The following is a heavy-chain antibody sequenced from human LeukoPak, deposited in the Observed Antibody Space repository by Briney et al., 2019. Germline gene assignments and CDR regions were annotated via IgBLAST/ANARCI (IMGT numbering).Heavy chain of an antibody. D-gene: IGHD5/OR15-5a*01. CDR1: GYTFTGYY. V-gene: IGHV1-2*02. CDR2: INPNSGGT. CDR3: ARFDQVSETAGGY. Sequence: GASVKVSCKASGYTFTGYYMHWVRQAPGQGLEWMGWINPNSGGTNYAQKFQGRVTMTRDTSISAAYMDLSRLISDDTAVYYCARFDQVSETAGGYWGQGTLVTVSS. J-gene: IGHJ4*02.